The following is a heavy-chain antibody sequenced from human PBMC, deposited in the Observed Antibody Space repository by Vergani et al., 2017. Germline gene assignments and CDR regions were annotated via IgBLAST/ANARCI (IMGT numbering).Heavy chain of an antibody. D-gene: IGHD6-6*01. J-gene: IGHJ4*02. CDR3: WRRGWGSSVGYFDY. CDR2: LYYSGST. Sequence: QVQLQESGPGLVKPSQTLSLTCTVSGGSISSGGYYWSWLRQHPGKGLEWIGSLYYSGSTYYNPSPKSRVSISVDTSKNQLSLKLTYVTAGDTAVYYCWRRGWGSSVGYFDYWGQGTLVTVSS. CDR1: GGSISSGGYY. V-gene: IGHV4-31*03.